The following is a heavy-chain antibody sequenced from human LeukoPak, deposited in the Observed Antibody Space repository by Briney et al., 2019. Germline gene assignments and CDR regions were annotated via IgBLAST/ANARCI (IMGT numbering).Heavy chain of an antibody. CDR1: GGSISSYY. D-gene: IGHD3-3*01. J-gene: IGHJ6*03. CDR3: ARDRAYYDFWSGYYGYYYYMDV. CDR2: IYYSGST. Sequence: SETLSLTCTVSGGSISSYYWSWIRQPPGKGLEWIGYIYYSGSTNYNPSLKSRVTISVDTSKNQFSLKLSSVTAADTAVYYCARDRAYYDFWSGYYGYYYYMDVWGKGTRVTVSS. V-gene: IGHV4-59*01.